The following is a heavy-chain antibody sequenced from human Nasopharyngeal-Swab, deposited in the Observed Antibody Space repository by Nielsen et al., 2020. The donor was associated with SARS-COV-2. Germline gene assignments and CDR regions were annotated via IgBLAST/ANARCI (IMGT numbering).Heavy chain of an antibody. D-gene: IGHD3-22*01. CDR1: AFTFGNYY. CDR3: ARGDDTTDYYEPFDY. V-gene: IGHV3-11*04. CDR2: ISGNGDTV. J-gene: IGHJ4*02. Sequence: GGSLRLSCAASAFTFGNYYMTWNRQAPGKGLEWVSYISGNGDTVYYADSVKGRFTISRDNAKNSLYLQMNSLRAEDTAVYYCARGDDTTDYYEPFDYWRQGTLVTVSS.